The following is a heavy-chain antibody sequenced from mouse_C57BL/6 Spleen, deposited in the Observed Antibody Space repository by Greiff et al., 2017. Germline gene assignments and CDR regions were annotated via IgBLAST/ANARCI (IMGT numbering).Heavy chain of an antibody. CDR2: IDPSASET. Sequence: QVQLQPPGAELVRPGSSVKLSCKASGYTFTSYWMPWVKQRPIQGLEWIGNIDPSASETHYNQKFKDKATLTVDKSSSTAYLQLSSLTSEDSAVYYCAREPLTGGDYWGQGTTLTVSS. V-gene: IGHV1-52*01. D-gene: IGHD4-1*01. J-gene: IGHJ2*01. CDR1: GYTFTSYW. CDR3: AREPLTGGDY.